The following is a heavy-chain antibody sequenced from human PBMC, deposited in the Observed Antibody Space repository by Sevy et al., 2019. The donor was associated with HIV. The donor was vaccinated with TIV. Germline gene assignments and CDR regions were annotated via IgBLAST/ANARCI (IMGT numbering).Heavy chain of an antibody. CDR1: EFSLSTYA. D-gene: IGHD6-19*01. CDR2: MSSSGGSR. J-gene: IGHJ3*02. CDR3: AKVNTSGWSSDDAFDI. V-gene: IGHV3-23*01. Sequence: GGSLRLSCVVSEFSLSTYAMSWVRQAPGKGLEWVSSMSSSGGSRYYVDSVKGRFTISRDISKNTLYLQMNTLRDDDTAIYYCAKVNTSGWSSDDAFDIWGQGTMVTVSS.